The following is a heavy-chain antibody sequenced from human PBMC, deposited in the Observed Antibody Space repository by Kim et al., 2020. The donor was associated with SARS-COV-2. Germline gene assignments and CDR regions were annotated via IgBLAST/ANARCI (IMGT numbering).Heavy chain of an antibody. CDR1: GFTFSSYG. J-gene: IGHJ3*02. V-gene: IGHV3-30*18. CDR3: AKDVRGFGELADAFDI. D-gene: IGHD3-10*01. CDR2: ISYDGSNK. Sequence: GGSLRLSCAASGFTFSSYGMHWVRQAPGKGLEWVAVISYDGSNKYYADSVKGRFTISRDNSKNTLYLQMNSLRAEDTAVYYCAKDVRGFGELADAFDIWGQGTMVTVSS.